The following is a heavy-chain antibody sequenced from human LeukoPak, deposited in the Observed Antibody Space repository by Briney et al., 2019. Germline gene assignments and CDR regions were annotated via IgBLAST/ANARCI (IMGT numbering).Heavy chain of an antibody. Sequence: SETLSLTCTVSGDSVSSPNYYWNWIRQPPGKGLEWIGYVYYTGNTNYNPSLKSRVTISVDTSKNQFSLKLSSVTAADTAVYYCARDTGYCSGGTCYHNFFDYWGQGTLVTVSS. CDR3: ARDTGYCSGGTCYHNFFDY. CDR2: VYYTGNT. J-gene: IGHJ4*02. D-gene: IGHD2-15*01. CDR1: GDSVSSPNYY. V-gene: IGHV4-61*01.